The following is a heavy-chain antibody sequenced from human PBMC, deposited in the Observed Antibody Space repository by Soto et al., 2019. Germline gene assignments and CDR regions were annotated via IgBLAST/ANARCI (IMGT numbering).Heavy chain of an antibody. D-gene: IGHD3-10*01. CDR3: AREGSYYGMDV. CDR2: IYYSGST. V-gene: IGHV4-59*01. CDR1: GGSISSYY. Sequence: SETLSLTCTVSGGSISSYYWSCIRQPPGKGLEWIGYIYYSGSTNYNPSLKSRVTISVDTSKNQFSLKLSSVTAADTAVYYCAREGSYYGMDVWGQGTTVT. J-gene: IGHJ6*02.